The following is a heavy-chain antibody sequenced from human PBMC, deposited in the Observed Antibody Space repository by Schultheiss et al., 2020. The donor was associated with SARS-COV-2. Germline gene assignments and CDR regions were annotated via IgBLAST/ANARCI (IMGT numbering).Heavy chain of an antibody. CDR1: GFTFSSYA. Sequence: GGSLRLSCAASGFTFSSYAMSWVRQAPGKGLEWVSAISGSGGSTYYADSVKGRFTISRDNSKNTLYLQMNSLRAEDTAVYYCARDKRLRYYYYGMDVWGQGTTVTVSS. J-gene: IGHJ6*02. CDR2: ISGSGGST. V-gene: IGHV3-23*01. CDR3: ARDKRLRYYYYGMDV.